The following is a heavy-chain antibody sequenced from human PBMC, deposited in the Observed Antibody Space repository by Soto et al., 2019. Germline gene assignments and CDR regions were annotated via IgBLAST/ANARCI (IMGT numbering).Heavy chain of an antibody. CDR2: IDGGGTVT. D-gene: IGHD1-1*01. J-gene: IGHJ4*02. V-gene: IGHV3-23*01. Sequence: GGSLRLSCAASGFTFSSSSMSWVRQAPGKGLEWVSSIDGGGTVTFYADSVKGRFTSSRDNSNNTLFLQLNSLRADDTAVYYCAKGARLQLFGDYWGQGTLVTVSS. CDR3: AKGARLQLFGDY. CDR1: GFTFSSSS.